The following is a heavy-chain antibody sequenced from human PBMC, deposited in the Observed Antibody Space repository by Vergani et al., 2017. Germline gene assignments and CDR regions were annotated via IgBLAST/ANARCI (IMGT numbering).Heavy chain of an antibody. J-gene: IGHJ4*02. CDR3: ALEYYYDSSGYYYFDY. D-gene: IGHD3-22*01. Sequence: QVTLKESGPVLVKPTETLTLTCTVSGFSLSNARMGVSWIRQPPGKALEWLAHIFSNDEKSYSPSLKSRLTISKDTSKSQVVLTMTNMDPVDTATYYCALEYYYDSSGYYYFDYWGQGTLVTVSS. CDR2: IFSNDEK. CDR1: GFSLSNARMG. V-gene: IGHV2-26*01.